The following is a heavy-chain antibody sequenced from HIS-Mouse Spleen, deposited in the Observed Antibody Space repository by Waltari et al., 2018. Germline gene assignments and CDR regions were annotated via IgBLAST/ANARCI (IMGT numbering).Heavy chain of an antibody. CDR2: INPNSGGT. CDR1: GYTFTGYY. J-gene: IGHJ4*02. D-gene: IGHD6-13*01. V-gene: IGHV1-2*02. CDR3: ARTSIAAAAPVYFDY. Sequence: QVQLVQSGAEVKKPGASVKVSCKASGYTFTGYYMHWVRQAPGQGLEWMGWINPNSGGTNYAQKFQGRVTMTRDTSISTAYMELSRLRSDDTAVYYCARTSIAAAAPVYFDYWGQGTLVTVSS.